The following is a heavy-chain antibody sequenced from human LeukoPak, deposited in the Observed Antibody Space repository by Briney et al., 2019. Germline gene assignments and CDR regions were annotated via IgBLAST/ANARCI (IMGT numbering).Heavy chain of an antibody. Sequence: RRAPXXGLKWVANVKQDGSEKYYVDSVKGRFTISRDNAQNSLYLQMNSLRAEDTAIYYCATSTAAAGTDWGQGTLVTVSS. CDR2: VKQDGSEK. CDR3: ATSTAAAGTD. J-gene: IGHJ4*02. D-gene: IGHD6-13*01. V-gene: IGHV3-7*03.